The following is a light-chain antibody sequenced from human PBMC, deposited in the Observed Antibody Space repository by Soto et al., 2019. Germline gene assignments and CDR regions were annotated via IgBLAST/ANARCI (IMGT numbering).Light chain of an antibody. CDR2: GAS. Sequence: EIVMTQSPATLSVSPGERSTLSCRASQSVSSNLAWYQQKPGQAPRLLIYGASTRATGIPARFSGSGSGTEFTLTISSLQPDDFATYYCQQYNSYSYWTFGQGTKVDI. CDR3: QQYNSYSYWT. CDR1: QSVSSN. V-gene: IGKV3-15*01. J-gene: IGKJ1*01.